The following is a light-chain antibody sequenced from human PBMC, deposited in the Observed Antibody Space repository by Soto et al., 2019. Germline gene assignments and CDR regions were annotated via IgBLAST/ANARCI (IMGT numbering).Light chain of an antibody. Sequence: EIVMTQSPATLSVSPGERATLSCRASQSVSTFLAWYQQKPGQAPRLLIYGASNRATGIPDRFSGSGSGTDFTLTISRLEPEDFAVYYCQQRNVWPPITFGQGTRLEIK. V-gene: IGKV3D-15*01. CDR2: GAS. CDR3: QQRNVWPPIT. CDR1: QSVSTF. J-gene: IGKJ5*01.